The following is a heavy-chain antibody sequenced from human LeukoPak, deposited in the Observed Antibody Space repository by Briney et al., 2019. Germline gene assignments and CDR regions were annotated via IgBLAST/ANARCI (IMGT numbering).Heavy chain of an antibody. J-gene: IGHJ4*02. CDR3: AFIPVGGLGISNSDY. CDR2: VGGCCATT. D-gene: IGHD3/OR15-3a*01. V-gene: IGHV3-23*01. Sequence: GGSLTLSCEASRFSYVSYAMTWVRQAPAKGLELVSSVGGCCATTYYADSVQGRFTVSADNSKNPLYLQMNSLRAEDTAVYYCAFIPVGGLGISNSDYWGQGTRVTVSS. CDR1: RFSYVSYA.